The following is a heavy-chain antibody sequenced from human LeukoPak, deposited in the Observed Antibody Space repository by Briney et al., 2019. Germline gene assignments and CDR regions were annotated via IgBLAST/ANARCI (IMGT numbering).Heavy chain of an antibody. CDR3: ARQYYDILTGPNWFDS. Sequence: GESLKISCKGSEYSLTRYSIGWVRQMPGKGLEWMGIIYPGDSNTRYSPSFQGQDTMSADNPLSTAYLQWGGLKASDTAMYYCARQYYDILTGPNWFDSWGQGTLVTVSS. J-gene: IGHJ5*01. V-gene: IGHV5-51*01. CDR1: EYSLTRYS. CDR2: IYPGDSNT. D-gene: IGHD3-9*01.